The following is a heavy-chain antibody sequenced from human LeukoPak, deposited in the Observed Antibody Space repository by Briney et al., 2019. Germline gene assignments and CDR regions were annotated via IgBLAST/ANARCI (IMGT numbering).Heavy chain of an antibody. CDR3: ARASSSTRVLDP. CDR2: IWYDGSNK. CDR1: GFTFSSYG. V-gene: IGHV3-33*01. J-gene: IGHJ5*02. Sequence: GGSLRLSCAASGFTFSSYGMHWVRQAPGKGLEWVAVIWYDGSNKYYADSVKGRFTISRDNSKNTLYLQMNSLRAEDTAVYYCARASSSTRVLDPRGQGTLVTVSS. D-gene: IGHD2-2*01.